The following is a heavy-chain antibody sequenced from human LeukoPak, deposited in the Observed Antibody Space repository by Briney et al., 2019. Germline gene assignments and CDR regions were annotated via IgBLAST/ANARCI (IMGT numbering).Heavy chain of an antibody. V-gene: IGHV1-2*04. Sequence: ASVKVPCKASGYTFTGYYMHWVRQAPGQGLEWMGWINPNSGGTNYAQKFQGWVTMTRDTSISTAYMELSRLRCDDTAVYYCASQYYDILTGYYNFDYWGQGTLVTVSS. D-gene: IGHD3-9*01. J-gene: IGHJ4*02. CDR3: ASQYYDILTGYYNFDY. CDR1: GYTFTGYY. CDR2: INPNSGGT.